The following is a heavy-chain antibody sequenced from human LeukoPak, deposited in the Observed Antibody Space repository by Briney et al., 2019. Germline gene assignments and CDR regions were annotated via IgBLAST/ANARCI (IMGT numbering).Heavy chain of an antibody. CDR3: AKDPARGVIRYYFDY. CDR2: ISGSGGST. D-gene: IGHD3-10*01. CDR1: GFTFSSYA. Sequence: GGSLRLSCAASGFTFSSYAMSWVRQAPGKGLEWVSAISGSGGSTYYADSVKGRFTISRDNSKNTLYLQMNSLRAEDTAVYYCAKDPARGVIRYYFDYWGQGTLVTVSS. J-gene: IGHJ4*02. V-gene: IGHV3-23*01.